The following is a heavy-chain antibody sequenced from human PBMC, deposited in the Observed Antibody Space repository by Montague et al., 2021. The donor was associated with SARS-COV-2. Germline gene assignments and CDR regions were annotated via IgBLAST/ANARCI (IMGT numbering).Heavy chain of an antibody. CDR2: ISAGGGA. J-gene: IGHJ4*02. V-gene: IGHV4-4*07. Sequence: SETLSLTCTVSGDSITYFYWNWIRQPAGNGLEWIGRISAGGGANYNPSLKSRVTMSMDTSKRQLSLKLNSVTAEDTAVYYCARGTLSVSMAVVALLGAIYYFDSWGQGTLVAVSS. CDR1: GDSITYFY. D-gene: IGHD6-6*01. CDR3: ARGTLSVSMAVVALLGAIYYFDS.